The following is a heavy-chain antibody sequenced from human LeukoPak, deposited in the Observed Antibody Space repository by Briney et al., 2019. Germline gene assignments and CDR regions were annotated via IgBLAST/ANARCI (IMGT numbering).Heavy chain of an antibody. V-gene: IGHV4-4*09. CDR1: GGSISDYY. Sequence: SETLSLTCTVSGGSISDYYWGWIRQPPGKGLEWIGRIYGTGSTSYNPSLMNRVTMSVDTSKNHFSLKLTSVTAADTAVYYCARYDSRGSASTRFDYWGQGILVTISS. J-gene: IGHJ4*02. D-gene: IGHD3-16*01. CDR2: IYGTGST. CDR3: ARYDSRGSASTRFDY.